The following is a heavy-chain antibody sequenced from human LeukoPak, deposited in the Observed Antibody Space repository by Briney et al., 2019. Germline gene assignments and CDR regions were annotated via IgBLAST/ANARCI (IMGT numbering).Heavy chain of an antibody. CDR3: ARPNGDYYYYYGMDV. Sequence: PGGSLRLSCAASGFTFSSYAMHWVRQAPGKELEWVAVISYDGSNKYYADSVKGRFTISRDNSKNTLYLQMNSLRAGDTAVYYCARPNGDYYYYYGMDVWGQGTTVTVSS. J-gene: IGHJ6*02. V-gene: IGHV3-30*04. CDR2: ISYDGSNK. D-gene: IGHD3-10*01. CDR1: GFTFSSYA.